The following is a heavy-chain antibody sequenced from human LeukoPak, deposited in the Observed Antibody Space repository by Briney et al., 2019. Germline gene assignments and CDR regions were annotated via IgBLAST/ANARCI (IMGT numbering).Heavy chain of an antibody. V-gene: IGHV3-30*02. Sequence: GGSLRLSCAASGFSFGAYGMHWVRRAHGKGLEWLAFIRYDESKTYYADSIKGRFTIARDNSRNTVSLQMNSLRPEDTAIYYCAKDVQGYNYDLYFYDHWGQGTLVTVSS. CDR2: IRYDESKT. D-gene: IGHD3-16*01. CDR1: GFSFGAYG. CDR3: AKDVQGYNYDLYFYDH. J-gene: IGHJ5*02.